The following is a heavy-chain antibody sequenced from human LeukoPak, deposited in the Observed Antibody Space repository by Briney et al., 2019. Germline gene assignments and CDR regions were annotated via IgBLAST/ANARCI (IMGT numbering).Heavy chain of an antibody. D-gene: IGHD4-17*01. CDR1: GFTFSSYW. V-gene: IGHV3-53*01. J-gene: IGHJ3*02. Sequence: GSLRLSCAVSGFTFSSYWMHWVRQAPGKGLEWVSVIYSGGSTYYADSVKGRFTISRDNSKNTLYLQMNSLRAEDTAVYYCARDYGDSSGAFDIWGQGTMVTVSS. CDR2: IYSGGST. CDR3: ARDYGDSSGAFDI.